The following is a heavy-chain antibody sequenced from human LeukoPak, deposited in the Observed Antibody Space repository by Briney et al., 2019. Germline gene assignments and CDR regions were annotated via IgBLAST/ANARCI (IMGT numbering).Heavy chain of an antibody. CDR3: ARVWGVTDFYDSRGAFDI. D-gene: IGHD3-22*01. CDR1: GYSISTYY. J-gene: IGHJ3*02. Sequence: ASETLSLTCTVSGYSISTYYWSWIRQPPGKGLEWIGYIYYSGSTNYNPSLKSRVSISVDTSKNQFSLELNSVTAADTAVYYCARVWGVTDFYDSRGAFDIWGQGTMVTVSS. V-gene: IGHV4-59*01. CDR2: IYYSGST.